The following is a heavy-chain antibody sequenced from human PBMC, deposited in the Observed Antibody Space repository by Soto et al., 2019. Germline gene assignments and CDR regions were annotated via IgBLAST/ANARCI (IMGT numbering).Heavy chain of an antibody. D-gene: IGHD2-15*01. CDR3: ATLRILVDPTG. J-gene: IGHJ6*02. V-gene: IGHV4-4*02. CDR2: IHHGGAT. Sequence: SLTCAVSGDSITGDNWWSWVRQPPGKGLEWIGEIHHGGATNYNPSLKSRVTISVDKSKNQFSLKLNSVTAEDTAVYYCATLRILVDPTGWGQGTTVTVSS. CDR1: GDSITGDNW.